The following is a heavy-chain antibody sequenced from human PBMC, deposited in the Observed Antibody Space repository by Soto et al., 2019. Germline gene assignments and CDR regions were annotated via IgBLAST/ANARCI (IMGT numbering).Heavy chain of an antibody. D-gene: IGHD3-10*01. V-gene: IGHV3-30-3*01. CDR3: ARVREDWYYYYGMDV. CDR2: ISYDGSNK. CDR1: GFTFSSYA. Sequence: QVQLVESGGGVVQPGRSLRLSCAASGFTFSSYAMHWVRQAPGKGLEWVAVISYDGSNKYYADSMKGRFTISRDNSKNTLYLQMNSLRAEDTAVYYCARVREDWYYYYGMDVWGQGTTVTVSS. J-gene: IGHJ6*02.